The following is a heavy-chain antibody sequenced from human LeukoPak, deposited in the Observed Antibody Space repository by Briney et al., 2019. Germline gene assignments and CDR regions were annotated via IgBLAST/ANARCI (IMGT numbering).Heavy chain of an antibody. CDR3: ARHVSGYSSGWFRLYYFDN. J-gene: IGHJ4*02. CDR1: GVSISSSSYY. V-gene: IGHV4-39*01. D-gene: IGHD6-19*01. Sequence: SETLSLTCTVSGVSISSSSYYWGWIRQPPGKGLEWIGSIYYSGSTYYNPSLKTRVTISVDTSKNQFSLKLSSVTAADTAVYYCARHVSGYSSGWFRLYYFDNWGQGTLVTVSS. CDR2: IYYSGST.